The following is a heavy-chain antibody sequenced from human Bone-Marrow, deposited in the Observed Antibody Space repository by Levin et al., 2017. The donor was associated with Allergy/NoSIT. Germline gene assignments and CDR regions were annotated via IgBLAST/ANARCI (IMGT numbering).Heavy chain of an antibody. V-gene: IGHV3-48*03. Sequence: QTGGSLRLSCAASGFTFSNHDMNWFRQAPGKGLEWVSYIVSSGFTIKYADSVKGRFTISRDNAENALYLQMNSLRAEDTAIYYCSRAAPPRYWGQGTLVTVSS. CDR1: GFTFSNHD. CDR2: IVSSGFTI. J-gene: IGHJ4*02. CDR3: SRAAPPRY.